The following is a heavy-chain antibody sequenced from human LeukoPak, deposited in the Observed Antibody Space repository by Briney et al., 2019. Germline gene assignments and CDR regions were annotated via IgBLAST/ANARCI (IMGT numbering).Heavy chain of an antibody. CDR3: AKWGDYDILTGYYVSDF. V-gene: IGHV3-23*01. CDR1: GFIFRNYA. Sequence: GASLRLSCAASGFIFRNYAMSWVRQAPGKGLEWVSAITGSGDTTYYADSVKGRFTISRDNSKNTLYVEMNTLRAEDTAVYYCAKWGDYDILTGYYVSDFWGQGTLVNVFS. CDR2: ITGSGDTT. J-gene: IGHJ4*02. D-gene: IGHD3-9*01.